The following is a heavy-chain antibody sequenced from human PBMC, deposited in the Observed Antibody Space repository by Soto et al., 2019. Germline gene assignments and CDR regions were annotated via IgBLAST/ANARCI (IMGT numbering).Heavy chain of an antibody. D-gene: IGHD2-21*02. Sequence: EVQLVESGRGLVQPGGSLRVSCAASGFTFSSYSMNWVRQAPGKGLEWLSYISSSGNTIYYTDYVKGRFTISRANAKNARYLQIHRLRDEDPAVYYCSRWGDTRFDHWGQGTLVTFSS. CDR3: SRWGDTRFDH. CDR1: GFTFSSYS. J-gene: IGHJ4*02. CDR2: ISSSGNTI. V-gene: IGHV3-48*02.